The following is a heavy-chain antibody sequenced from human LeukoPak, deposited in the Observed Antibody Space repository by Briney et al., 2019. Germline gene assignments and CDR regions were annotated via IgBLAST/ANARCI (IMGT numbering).Heavy chain of an antibody. J-gene: IGHJ4*02. CDR1: GYCFISYW. CDR3: ATGRFCSGGTCYSSLDF. D-gene: IGHD2-15*01. Sequence: GESLKISCKGSGYCFISYWIVRVRPMPGKGLGWVGIIYPGDSNTRYSPSFQGQVTISVDKSVTTAYLQWSSLKASDTAVYYCATGRFCSGGTCYSSLDFWGQGTLVTVSS. CDR2: IYPGDSNT. V-gene: IGHV5-51*01.